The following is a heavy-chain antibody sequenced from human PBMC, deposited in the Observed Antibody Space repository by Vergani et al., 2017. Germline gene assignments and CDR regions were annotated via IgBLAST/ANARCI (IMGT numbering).Heavy chain of an antibody. Sequence: QVQLVQSGAEVKKPGASVKVSCKASGDTFTGYYMHWVRQAPGQGLEWMGWINPNSGGTNYAQKFQGRVTMTRDTSISTAYMELSRLRSDDTAVYYCARDLLGFYGDSDYYYYGMDVWGQGTTVTVSS. J-gene: IGHJ6*02. CDR2: INPNSGGT. CDR3: ARDLLGFYGDSDYYYYGMDV. CDR1: GDTFTGYY. D-gene: IGHD4-17*01. V-gene: IGHV1-2*02.